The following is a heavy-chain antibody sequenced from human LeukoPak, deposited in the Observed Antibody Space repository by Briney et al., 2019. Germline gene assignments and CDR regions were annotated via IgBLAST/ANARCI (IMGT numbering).Heavy chain of an antibody. CDR3: ARGLVGTTGGQNWFDP. CDR1: AGSFSRYY. D-gene: IGHD1-26*01. V-gene: IGHV4-4*07. J-gene: IGHJ5*02. Sequence: SETLSLTCTVSAGSFSRYYWSWIRQPAGKGLEWIGRIHASGSTNYNPSLKSRVTISVDESQNQFSLKLTSVTAADTAVYYCARGLVGTTGGQNWFDPWGQGTLVTVSS. CDR2: IHASGST.